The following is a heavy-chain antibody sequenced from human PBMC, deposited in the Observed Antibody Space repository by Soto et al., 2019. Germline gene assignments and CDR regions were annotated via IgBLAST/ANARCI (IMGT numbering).Heavy chain of an antibody. CDR3: ARSIAVAGNFPFLFDY. J-gene: IGHJ4*02. Sequence: PGGSLRLSCAASGFTFSSYSMNWVRQAPGKGLEWVSYISSSSSTIYYADSVKGRFTISRDSAKNSLYLQMNSLRDEDTAVYYCARSIAVAGNFPFLFDYWGQGTLVTVSS. CDR1: GFTFSSYS. V-gene: IGHV3-48*02. D-gene: IGHD6-19*01. CDR2: ISSSSSTI.